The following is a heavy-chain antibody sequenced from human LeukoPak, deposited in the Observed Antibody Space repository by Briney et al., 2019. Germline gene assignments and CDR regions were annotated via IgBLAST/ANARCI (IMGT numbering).Heavy chain of an antibody. Sequence: ASVNVSCKASAYTFTIYTIHWVRQTPGQRLEWMGWINAGNGNRRYSQSFQGRLTITRDTSATTAYMELSSLRSEDTAVYYCARTTRSWYEDNDAFDIWGQGTPVTVSP. J-gene: IGHJ3*02. CDR2: INAGNGNR. CDR3: ARTTRSWYEDNDAFDI. CDR1: AYTFTIYT. D-gene: IGHD6-13*01. V-gene: IGHV1-3*01.